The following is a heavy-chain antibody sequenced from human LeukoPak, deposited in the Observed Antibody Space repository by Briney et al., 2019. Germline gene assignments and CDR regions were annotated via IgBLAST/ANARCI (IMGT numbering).Heavy chain of an antibody. CDR3: ARDPRGGTSRDNWFDP. Sequence: SETLSLTCTVSGGPISSDYWSWIRQPAGKGLEWIGRIYYSGSTNYNPSLKSRVTISVDTSKNQFSLKLNSVTAADTAVYYCARDPRGGTSRDNWFDPWGQGTLVTVSS. CDR1: GGPISSDY. J-gene: IGHJ5*02. CDR2: IYYSGST. V-gene: IGHV4-4*07. D-gene: IGHD1-1*01.